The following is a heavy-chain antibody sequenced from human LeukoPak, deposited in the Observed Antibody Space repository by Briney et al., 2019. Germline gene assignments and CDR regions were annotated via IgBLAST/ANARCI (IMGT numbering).Heavy chain of an antibody. V-gene: IGHV1-18*01. CDR1: GYTFTSYG. CDR2: IGAYNGNT. Sequence: ASVKVSCKASGYTFTSYGISWVRQAPGQGLEWMGWIGAYNGNTNYAQKLQGRVTMTTDTSTSTAYMELRSLRSDDTAVYYCARSRLAYGGNSPGGYWGQGTLVTVSS. D-gene: IGHD4-23*01. J-gene: IGHJ4*02. CDR3: ARSRLAYGGNSPGGY.